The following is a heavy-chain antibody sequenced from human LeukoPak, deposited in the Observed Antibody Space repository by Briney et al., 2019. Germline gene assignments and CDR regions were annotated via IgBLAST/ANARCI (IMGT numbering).Heavy chain of an antibody. J-gene: IGHJ4*02. V-gene: IGHV3-23*01. D-gene: IGHD5-18*01. CDR2: ISGSGGST. CDR3: AKVESVSYGHFDY. CDR1: GFTFSSYA. Sequence: QPGGSLRLSCAASGFTFSSYAMSWVRQAPGKGLEWVSSISGSGGSTHYADSVKGRFTISRDNSKNTLYLQMNSLRAEDTAVYYCAKVESVSYGHFDYWGQGTLVTVSS.